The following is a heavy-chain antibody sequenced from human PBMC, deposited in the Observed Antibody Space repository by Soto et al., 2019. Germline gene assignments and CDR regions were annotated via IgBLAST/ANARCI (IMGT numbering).Heavy chain of an antibody. CDR1: GFSLSTSGVG. Sequence: SGPTLVKPTQNLTLTCTFSGFSLSTSGVGVGWIRQPPGKALEWLALIYWDDDKRYSPSLKSRLTITKDTSKNQVVLTMTNMDPVDTATYYCAHSTHAVLRYFDWLFDYWGQGTLVTVSS. CDR2: IYWDDDK. D-gene: IGHD3-9*01. V-gene: IGHV2-5*02. CDR3: AHSTHAVLRYFDWLFDY. J-gene: IGHJ4*02.